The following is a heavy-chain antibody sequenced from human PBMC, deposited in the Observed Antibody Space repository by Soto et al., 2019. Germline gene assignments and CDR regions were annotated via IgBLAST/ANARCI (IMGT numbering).Heavy chain of an antibody. CDR2: INHSGST. CDR3: ARDKITGLFDY. J-gene: IGHJ4*02. Sequence: QVQLQQWGAGLLKPSETLSLTCAVYGGSFSGYSWTWIRQHPGTGLEWVGEINHSGSTNYNPSLKSRVTISVDTSKNQFSLKLTSVTAADTAVYYCARDKITGLFDYWGQGTLVTVSS. CDR1: GGSFSGYS. V-gene: IGHV4-34*01. D-gene: IGHD2-8*02.